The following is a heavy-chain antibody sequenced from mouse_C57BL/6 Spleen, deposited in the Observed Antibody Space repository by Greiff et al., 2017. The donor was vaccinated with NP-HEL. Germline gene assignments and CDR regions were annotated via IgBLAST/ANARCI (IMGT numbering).Heavy chain of an antibody. CDR3: AGWDDYDPYSLDN. Sequence: VQLQQPGAELVRPGSSVKLSCKASGYTFTSYWMHWVKQRPIQGLEWIGNIDPSDSETHYNQKFKDKATLTVDKSSSTAYMQLSSLTSEDSAVYYGAGWDDYDPYSLDNGGKGTTLTVSS. CDR1: GYTFTSYW. D-gene: IGHD2-4*01. CDR2: IDPSDSET. J-gene: IGHJ2*01. V-gene: IGHV1-52*01.